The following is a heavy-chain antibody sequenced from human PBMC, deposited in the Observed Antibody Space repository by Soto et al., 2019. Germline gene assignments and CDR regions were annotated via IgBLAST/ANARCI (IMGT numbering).Heavy chain of an antibody. CDR3: ARDVRTYFDD. J-gene: IGHJ4*02. Sequence: SETLSLTCTVSGGSISSGGYYWSWIRQHPGKGLEWIGYIYYSGSTYYNPSLKSRVTISVDTSKNQFSLKLSSVTAADTAVYYCARDVRTYFDDWGKGTLVTVDS. CDR1: GGSISSGGYY. V-gene: IGHV4-31*03. CDR2: IYYSGST. D-gene: IGHD3-10*02.